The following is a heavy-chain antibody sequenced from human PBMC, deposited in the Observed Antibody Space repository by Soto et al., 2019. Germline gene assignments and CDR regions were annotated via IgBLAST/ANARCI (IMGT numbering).Heavy chain of an antibody. CDR3: ATVVVINGQFDY. CDR2: ISYDGSNK. V-gene: IGHV3-30*03. D-gene: IGHD3-22*01. CDR1: GFTFSSYG. J-gene: IGHJ4*02. Sequence: QVQLVESGGGVVQPGRSLRLSCAASGFTFSSYGMHWVRQAPGKGLEWVAVISYDGSNKYYADSVKGRFTISRDNSKNTLSLQMSSLRAEDTAVYYCATVVVINGQFDYWGQGTLVTVSS.